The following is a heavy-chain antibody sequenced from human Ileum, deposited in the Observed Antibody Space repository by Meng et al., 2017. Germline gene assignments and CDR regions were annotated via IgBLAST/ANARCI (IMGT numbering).Heavy chain of an antibody. V-gene: IGHV1-18*01. Sequence: QVQPVQSGPAVKKPGPSVTVSCKASDYTFTGYGVSWVRQAPGQGLEWMAWLGAHDGDTSHAPKFQGRVTVSADRPTATAYMELRSLRSDDTAVYYCARGTPGRSYSDYWGQGTLVTVSS. CDR1: DYTFTGYG. D-gene: IGHD3-10*01. J-gene: IGHJ4*02. CDR2: LGAHDGDT. CDR3: ARGTPGRSYSDY.